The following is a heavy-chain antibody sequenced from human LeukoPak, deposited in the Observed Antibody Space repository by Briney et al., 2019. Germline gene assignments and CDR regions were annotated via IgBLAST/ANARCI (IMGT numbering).Heavy chain of an antibody. V-gene: IGHV3-23*01. J-gene: IGHJ4*02. CDR1: GFTFSSYA. Sequence: GGSLRLSCAASGFTFSSYAMSWVRQAPGKGLEWVSAISGSGGSTYYADSVKGRFTISRDNSKNTLYLQMNSLRAEDTAVYYCAEGGGWYFAPLYYFDYWGQGTLVTVSS. CDR2: ISGSGGST. CDR3: AEGGGWYFAPLYYFDY. D-gene: IGHD6-19*01.